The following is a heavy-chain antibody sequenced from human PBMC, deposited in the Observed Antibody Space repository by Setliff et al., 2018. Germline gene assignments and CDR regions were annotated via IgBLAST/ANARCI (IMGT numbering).Heavy chain of an antibody. Sequence: GGSLRLSCAASGFTVSSNYMSWVRQAPGKGLEWVADIKQDGSTKYYLDSVKGRFTISRDNAKRSLYLQMNGLRADDTGVYYCVRDDADNYDAFDNWGQGTLVT. V-gene: IGHV3-7*01. D-gene: IGHD3-22*01. CDR2: IKQDGSTK. J-gene: IGHJ3*02. CDR1: GFTVSSNY. CDR3: VRDDADNYDAFDN.